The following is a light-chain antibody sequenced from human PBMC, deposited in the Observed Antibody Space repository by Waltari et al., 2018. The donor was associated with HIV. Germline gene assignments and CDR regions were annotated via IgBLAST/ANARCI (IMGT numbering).Light chain of an antibody. CDR1: NSNIGSNT. V-gene: IGLV1-44*01. J-gene: IGLJ2*01. CDR3: AAWDDSLNGVV. Sequence: QSVLTQPPSASGTPGQRVTISCSGSNSNIGSNTVNWYQQLPGTAPKLLIYNNKQRPSGVPDRISGSKSCTSASLSSSGLQSEDEADYYCAAWDDSLNGVVFGGGTKLTVL. CDR2: NNK.